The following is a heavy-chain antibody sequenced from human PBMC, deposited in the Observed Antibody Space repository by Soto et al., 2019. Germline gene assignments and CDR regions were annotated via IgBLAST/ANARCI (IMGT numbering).Heavy chain of an antibody. V-gene: IGHV3-33*01. CDR1: GFTFSSYG. Sequence: ESGGGVVQPGRSLRLSCAASGFTFSSYGMHWVRQAPGKGLEWVAVIWYDGSNKYYADSVKGRFTISRDNSKNTLYLQMNSLRAEDTAVYYCARGAGYLWFDPWGQGTLVTVSS. D-gene: IGHD5-12*01. J-gene: IGHJ5*02. CDR3: ARGAGYLWFDP. CDR2: IWYDGSNK.